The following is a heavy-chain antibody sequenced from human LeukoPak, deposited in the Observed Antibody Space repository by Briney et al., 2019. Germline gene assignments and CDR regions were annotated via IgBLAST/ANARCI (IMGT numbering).Heavy chain of an antibody. CDR2: IYYSGST. V-gene: IGHV4-59*01. Sequence: PSETLSLTCTVSGGSISSYYWSWIRRPPGKGLEWIGYIYYSGSTNYNPSLKSRVTISVDTSKNQFSLKLSSVTAADTAVYYCARFNGYVYYFDYWGQGTLVTVSS. CDR1: GGSISSYY. CDR3: ARFNGYVYYFDY. J-gene: IGHJ4*02. D-gene: IGHD5-12*01.